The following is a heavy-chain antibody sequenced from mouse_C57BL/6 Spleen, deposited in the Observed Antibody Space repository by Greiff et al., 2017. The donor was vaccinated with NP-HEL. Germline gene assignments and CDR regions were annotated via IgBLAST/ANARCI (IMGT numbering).Heavy chain of an antibody. J-gene: IGHJ3*01. V-gene: IGHV14-4*01. CDR3: TTERAWFAY. Sequence: VQLQQSGAELVRPGASVKLSCTASGFNIKDDYMHWVKQRPEQGLEWIGWIDPENGDTEYASKCQGKDTITAETSSNPAYLQLSSLTSEDTAVYYCTTERAWFAYWGQGTLVTVSA. CDR2: IDPENGDT. CDR1: GFNIKDDY.